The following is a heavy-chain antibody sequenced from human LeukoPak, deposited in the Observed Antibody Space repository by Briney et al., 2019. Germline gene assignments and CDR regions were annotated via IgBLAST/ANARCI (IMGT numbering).Heavy chain of an antibody. CDR1: GGSISSYY. J-gene: IGHJ4*03. CDR2: IYYSGST. D-gene: IGHD4-23*01. Sequence: SETLSLTCTVSGGSISSYYSSWIRQPPEEGLEWIGYIYYSGSTNYNTSLKSRVTIPVDTSKNQSTLMLSSVTAADTAVYYCATGYGGKGIVYWGHGSLVIVSS. CDR3: ATGYGGKGIVY. V-gene: IGHV4-59*01.